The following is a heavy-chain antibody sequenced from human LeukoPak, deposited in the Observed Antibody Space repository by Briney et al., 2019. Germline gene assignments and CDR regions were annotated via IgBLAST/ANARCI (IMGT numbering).Heavy chain of an antibody. Sequence: SVKVSCKASGGTFSSYTISWVRQAPGQGLEWMGGIIPIFGTADYAHKFHGRVTITADESTSTAYMELSSLRSEDTAVYYCARDLAFVPQQLPTAGDYWGQGTLVTVSS. V-gene: IGHV1-69*13. J-gene: IGHJ4*02. CDR1: GGTFSSYT. CDR3: ARDLAFVPQQLPTAGDY. D-gene: IGHD6-13*01. CDR2: IIPIFGTA.